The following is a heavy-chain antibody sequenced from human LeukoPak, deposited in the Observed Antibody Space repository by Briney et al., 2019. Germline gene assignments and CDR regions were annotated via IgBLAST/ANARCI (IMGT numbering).Heavy chain of an antibody. J-gene: IGHJ4*02. V-gene: IGHV3-33*07. CDR1: GFIFRSYG. CDR2: IWHDGSAE. D-gene: IGHD6-19*01. CDR3: ARDSRGGWSGYFDL. Sequence: PGGSLRLSCAASGFIFRSYGMYWVRQAPGKGLEWVAVIWHDGSAEFYADSVKGRFSISRDDSKNTVYLQMNSLRVEDTALYYCARDSRGGWSGYFDLWGQGIVVTVSS.